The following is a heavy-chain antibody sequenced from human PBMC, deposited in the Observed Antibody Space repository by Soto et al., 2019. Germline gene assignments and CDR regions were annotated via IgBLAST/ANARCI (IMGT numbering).Heavy chain of an antibody. CDR2: MSGNGGSA. CDR3: AKGPIFGVENIYDY. J-gene: IGHJ4*02. CDR1: GFTFSSYA. Sequence: EVQLLASGGGLLQPGGSLRLSCAASGFTFSSYAMSWVRQAPGNGLEWVSGMSGNGGSAYYADSGKGRFTICRDNSKKTLYLQMNSLRAADTDVYYCAKGPIFGVENIYDYWGQGTLVTVSS. D-gene: IGHD3-3*01. V-gene: IGHV3-23*01.